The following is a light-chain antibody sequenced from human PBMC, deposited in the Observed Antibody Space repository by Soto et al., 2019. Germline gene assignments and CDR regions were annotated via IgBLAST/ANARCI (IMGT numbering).Light chain of an antibody. Sequence: QSVLTQPPSASGTPGQRVTISCSGSSSNIGSNYVYWYQQLPGTAPKLLIYRNNQRPSGVPDRFSGSKSGTSASLAISGLRSEDEADYYCAAWDDSSAPLGTGPKVTVL. J-gene: IGLJ1*01. CDR2: RNN. CDR1: SSNIGSNY. V-gene: IGLV1-47*01. CDR3: AAWDDSSAP.